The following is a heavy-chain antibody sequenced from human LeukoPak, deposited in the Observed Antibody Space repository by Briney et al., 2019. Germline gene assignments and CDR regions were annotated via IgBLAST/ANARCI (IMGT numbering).Heavy chain of an antibody. CDR2: IYYSGST. CDR1: GGSISRGDYY. J-gene: IGHJ6*03. Sequence: SETLSLTCTVSGGSISRGDYYWSWIRQPPGKGLEWIGYIYYSGSTYYNPSLKSRVTISVDTSKNQFSLKLSSVAAADTAVYYCARAPPTYFWSGYGYYYMDVWGKGTTVTVSS. D-gene: IGHD3-3*01. CDR3: ARAPPTYFWSGYGYYYMDV. V-gene: IGHV4-30-4*08.